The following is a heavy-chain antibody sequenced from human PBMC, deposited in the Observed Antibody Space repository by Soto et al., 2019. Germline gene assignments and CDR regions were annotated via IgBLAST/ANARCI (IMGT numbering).Heavy chain of an antibody. V-gene: IGHV1-18*01. D-gene: IGHD3-3*01. CDR3: ALSGYRYYYYYYMDV. CDR1: GSAFNSYA. J-gene: IGHJ6*03. Sequence: QVQLVQSGAEVKKPGASVKVSCKASGSAFNSYAISCVRQAPGQGLEWMGWISSYNGNTNYAQKLQGRVTMTTDTATSTAYMELRSLSSDDTAVYYCALSGYRYYYYYYMDVWGKGTTVTVSS. CDR2: ISSYNGNT.